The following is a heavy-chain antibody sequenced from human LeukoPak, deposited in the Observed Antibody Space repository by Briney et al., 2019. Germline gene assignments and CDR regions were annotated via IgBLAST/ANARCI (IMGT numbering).Heavy chain of an antibody. CDR2: ISYDGSNK. CDR3: ARDGNSGYNSDYYYGMDS. D-gene: IGHD5-12*01. Sequence: PGGSLRLSCAASGFAFSSFATHWVRQAPGKGLEWVAIISYDGSNKYNADSVKGRFTISRDNPKNTLYLQMNGLRAEDTAVYYCARDGNSGYNSDYYYGMDSWGKGTTVTVSS. J-gene: IGHJ6*04. CDR1: GFAFSSFA. V-gene: IGHV3-30*04.